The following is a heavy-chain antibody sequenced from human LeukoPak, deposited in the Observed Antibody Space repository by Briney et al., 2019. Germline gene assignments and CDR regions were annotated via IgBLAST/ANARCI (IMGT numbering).Heavy chain of an antibody. V-gene: IGHV3-66*01. J-gene: IGHJ4*02. CDR1: GLTVSSNY. Sequence: LGGSLRLSCAASGLTVSSNYMSWVRQAPGKGLEWVSLISASGSTSYADSVKGRFTISRDNSKNTLFLQMNNLGAEDTAVYYCTREAYISGWCYLDFWGQGTLVTVSS. D-gene: IGHD6-19*01. CDR3: TREAYISGWCYLDF. CDR2: ISASGST.